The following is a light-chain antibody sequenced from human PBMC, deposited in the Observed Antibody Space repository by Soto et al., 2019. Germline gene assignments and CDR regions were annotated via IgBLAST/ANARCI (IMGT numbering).Light chain of an antibody. Sequence: EILMTPSPATLSVSPGASATLSCRASQSVRSRLAWYQQKRGQAPRLLIYDASTRATGIPARFSGSGSGTEFNLTISSLQSEDFEVYYCQQYNNWPPTFGQGTKVDIK. J-gene: IGKJ1*01. CDR3: QQYNNWPPT. CDR2: DAS. V-gene: IGKV3-15*01. CDR1: QSVRSR.